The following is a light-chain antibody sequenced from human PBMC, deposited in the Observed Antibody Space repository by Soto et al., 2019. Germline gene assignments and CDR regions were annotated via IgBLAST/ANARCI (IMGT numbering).Light chain of an antibody. CDR2: KAS. Sequence: DIQMTQSPSTLSASVGDRVTITCRASQSISYWLAWYQQKPGKAPNLLIYKASSLESGVPSRFSGSGSGTEFNLTISSLQPDDFATYHCQQYNNYWTFGQGTKVEIK. V-gene: IGKV1-5*03. CDR3: QQYNNYWT. J-gene: IGKJ1*01. CDR1: QSISYW.